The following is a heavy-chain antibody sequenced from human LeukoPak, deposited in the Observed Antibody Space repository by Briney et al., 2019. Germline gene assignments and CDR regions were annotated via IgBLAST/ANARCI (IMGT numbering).Heavy chain of an antibody. CDR2: IYYSGST. V-gene: IGHV4-30-4*01. D-gene: IGHD3-22*01. J-gene: IGHJ4*02. CDR1: GGSISSGDYY. CDR3: AGAPSGYPFDY. Sequence: PSETLSLTCTVSGGSISSGDYYWSWIRQPPGKGLEWIGYIYYSGSTYYNPSLKSRVTISVDTSKNQFSLKLSSVTAADTAVYYCAGAPSGYPFDYWGQGTLVTVSS.